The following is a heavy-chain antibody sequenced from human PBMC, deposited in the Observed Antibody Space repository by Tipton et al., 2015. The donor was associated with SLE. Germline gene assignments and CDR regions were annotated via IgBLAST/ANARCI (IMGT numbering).Heavy chain of an antibody. Sequence: GSLRLSCAASGFTFSDYSMNWVRQAPGKGLEWVSYISISSSDTHYADSVKGRFTVSRDNAKDSLFLHMNSLRVEDSAMYYCVRDRTAHTPMIRAFWGQGTLVTVSS. CDR3: VRDRTAHTPMIRAF. CDR2: ISISSSDT. CDR1: GFTFSDYS. D-gene: IGHD5-18*01. V-gene: IGHV3-48*01. J-gene: IGHJ4*02.